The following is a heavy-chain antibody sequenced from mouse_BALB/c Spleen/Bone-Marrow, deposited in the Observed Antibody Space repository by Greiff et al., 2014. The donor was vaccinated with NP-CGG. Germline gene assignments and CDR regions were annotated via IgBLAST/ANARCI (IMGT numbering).Heavy chain of an antibody. Sequence: DLVRPGASVKLSCKASGYTFTSYWINWIKQRPGQGLEWIGRFAPGSGNTYYNEMFKGKATLTVDTSSSTAYIQLSSLSSEDSAVYFCARARSTVITTWYFDAWGAGTTVTVSS. V-gene: IGHV1S41*01. CDR1: GYTFTSYW. J-gene: IGHJ1*01. CDR2: FAPGSGNT. CDR3: ARARSTVITTWYFDA. D-gene: IGHD2-4*01.